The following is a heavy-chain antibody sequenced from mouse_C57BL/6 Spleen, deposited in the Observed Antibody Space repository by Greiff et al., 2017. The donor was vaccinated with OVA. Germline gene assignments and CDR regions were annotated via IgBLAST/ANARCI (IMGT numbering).Heavy chain of an antibody. J-gene: IGHJ1*03. V-gene: IGHV1-69*01. CDR1: GYTFTSYW. CDR3: AIVDPYWYFDV. D-gene: IGHD1-1*01. Sequence: VQLQQSGAELVMPGASVKLSCKASGYTFTSYWMHWVKQRPGQGLEWIGEIDPSDSYTNYNQKFKGKSTLTVDKSSSTAYMQLSSLTSEDSAVXYCAIVDPYWYFDVWGTGTTVTVSS. CDR2: IDPSDSYT.